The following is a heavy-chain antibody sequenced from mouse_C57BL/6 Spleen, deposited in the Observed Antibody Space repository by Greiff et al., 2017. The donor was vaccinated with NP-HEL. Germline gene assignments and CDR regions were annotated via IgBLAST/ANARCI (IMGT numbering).Heavy chain of an antibody. V-gene: IGHV1-26*01. CDR1: GYTFTDYY. CDR2: INPNNGGT. D-gene: IGHD4-1*01. Sequence: VQLQQSGPELVKPGASVKISCKASGYTFTDYYMNWVKQSHGKSLEWIGDINPNNGGTSYNQKFKGKATLTVDKSSSTAYMELRSLTSEDSAVYYCAVTGPYAMDYWGQGTSVTVSS. CDR3: AVTGPYAMDY. J-gene: IGHJ4*01.